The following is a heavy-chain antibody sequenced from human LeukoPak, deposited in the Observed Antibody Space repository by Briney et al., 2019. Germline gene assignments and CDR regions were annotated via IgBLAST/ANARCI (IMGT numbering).Heavy chain of an antibody. D-gene: IGHD5-18*01. Sequence: ASVKVSCKASGYTFTGYYMHWVRQAPGQGLEWMGWINPNSGGTNYAQKFQGRVTMTRDTSTSTVYMELSSLRSEDTAVYYCARERGYSYGYVPYWGQGTLVTVSS. CDR3: ARERGYSYGYVPY. CDR2: INPNSGGT. J-gene: IGHJ4*02. V-gene: IGHV1-2*02. CDR1: GYTFTGYY.